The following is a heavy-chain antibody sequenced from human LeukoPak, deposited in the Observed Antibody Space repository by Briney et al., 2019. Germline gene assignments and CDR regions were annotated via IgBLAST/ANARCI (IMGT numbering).Heavy chain of an antibody. CDR1: VVTFSSYA. J-gene: IGHJ5*02. Sequence: ASVKVSCKASVVTFSSYAIGWVRQAPGQGLGCMVGIIPIVGTANYAQKFQGRVKISAHESTSTPYMELSSLGSEDTAVYYCARDLDYGDSCCDPWGQGTLVTVSS. CDR2: IIPIVGTA. CDR3: ARDLDYGDSCCDP. D-gene: IGHD4-17*01. V-gene: IGHV1-69*13.